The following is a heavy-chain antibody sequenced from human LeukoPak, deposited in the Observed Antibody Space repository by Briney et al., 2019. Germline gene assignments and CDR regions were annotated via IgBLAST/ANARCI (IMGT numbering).Heavy chain of an antibody. CDR1: GFTFDDYA. D-gene: IGHD5-24*01. CDR3: AKSEMATIPYYFDY. V-gene: IGHV3-9*01. CDR2: ISWNSGSI. Sequence: PGGSLRLSCAASGFTFDDYAMHWVRQAPGKGLEWVSGISWNSGSIGYADSVKGRFTISRDNAKNSLYLQMNSLRAEDTALYYCAKSEMATIPYYFDYWGQGTLVTVSS. J-gene: IGHJ4*02.